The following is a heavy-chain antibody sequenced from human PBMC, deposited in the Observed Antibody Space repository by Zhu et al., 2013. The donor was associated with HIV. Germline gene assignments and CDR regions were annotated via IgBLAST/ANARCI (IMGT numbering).Heavy chain of an antibody. CDR3: ARGSQIRDYVWGSYRYTGVDY. J-gene: IGHJ4*02. CDR2: IIPIFGTA. D-gene: IGHD3-16*02. Sequence: QVQLVQSGAEVKKPGSSVKVSCKASGGTFSSYAISWVRQAPGQGLEWMGGIIPIFGTANYAQKFQGRVTITADKSTSTAYMELSSLTSEDTAVYYCARGSQIRDYVWGSYRYTGVDYWGQGSLVAVSS. CDR1: GGTFSSYA. V-gene: IGHV1-69*06.